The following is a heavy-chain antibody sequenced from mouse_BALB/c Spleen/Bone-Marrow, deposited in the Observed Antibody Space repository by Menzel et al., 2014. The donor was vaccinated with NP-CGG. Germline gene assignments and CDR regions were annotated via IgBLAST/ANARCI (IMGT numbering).Heavy chain of an antibody. CDR1: GFSLTSYG. CDR2: IWAGGST. Sequence: VQLQESGPGLVAPSQSLSITCTVSGFSLTSYGVHWVRQPPGKGLEWLGVIWAGGSTNYNSALMSRLSISKDNSKSQVFLKMNSLQTDDTAMYYCVRVTGTDWYFDVWGAGTTVTVSS. V-gene: IGHV2-9*02. CDR3: VRVTGTDWYFDV. J-gene: IGHJ1*01. D-gene: IGHD4-1*01.